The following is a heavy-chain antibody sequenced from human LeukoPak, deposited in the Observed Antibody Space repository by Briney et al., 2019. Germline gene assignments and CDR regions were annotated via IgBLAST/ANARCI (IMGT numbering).Heavy chain of an antibody. CDR2: IYHSGST. Sequence: SETLSLTCAVSGGSISSSNWWSWVRQPPGKGLEWIGEIYHSGSTNYKPSVKSRVTISVDKSKNQFSLKLSSVTAADTAVYYCAGAKTPSGWGPDWFDPWGQGTLVTVSS. D-gene: IGHD6-19*01. CDR3: AGAKTPSGWGPDWFDP. CDR1: GGSISSSNW. J-gene: IGHJ5*02. V-gene: IGHV4-4*02.